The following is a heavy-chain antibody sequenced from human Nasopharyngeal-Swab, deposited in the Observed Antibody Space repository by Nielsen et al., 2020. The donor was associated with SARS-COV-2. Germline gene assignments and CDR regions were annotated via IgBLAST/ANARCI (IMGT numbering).Heavy chain of an antibody. CDR1: GFAFDDFA. Sequence: SLKISCAASGFAFDDFAMHWVRQAPGKGLEWVSGINWKSSSIDYADSVKGRFTISRDNAKSSLYLQMNSLRAEDTALYYCAKGYHDIWSGYYKEDAFDIWGQGTMVTVSS. V-gene: IGHV3-9*01. J-gene: IGHJ3*02. CDR2: INWKSSSI. D-gene: IGHD3-3*01. CDR3: AKGYHDIWSGYYKEDAFDI.